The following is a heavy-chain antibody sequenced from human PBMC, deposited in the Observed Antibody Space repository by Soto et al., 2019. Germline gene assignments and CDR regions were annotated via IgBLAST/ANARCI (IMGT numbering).Heavy chain of an antibody. Sequence: EVQLVESGGGLVKPGGSLRLSCAASGFTFSSYSMNWVRQAPGKGLEWVSSISSSSSYIYYADSVKGRFTISRDNAKNSLYLQMNSLRAEDTAVYYCVRVEMATRGIDYWGQGTLVTVSS. CDR1: GFTFSSYS. CDR2: ISSSSSYI. J-gene: IGHJ4*02. V-gene: IGHV3-21*01. CDR3: VRVEMATRGIDY. D-gene: IGHD5-12*01.